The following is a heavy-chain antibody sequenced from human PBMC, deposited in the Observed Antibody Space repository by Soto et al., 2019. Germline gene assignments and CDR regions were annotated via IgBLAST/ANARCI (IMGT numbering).Heavy chain of an antibody. CDR1: GGTFSTYA. CDR3: ARGVGAYYFDF. CDR2: IIPIFGTT. V-gene: IGHV1-69*01. D-gene: IGHD1-26*01. Sequence: QVQLVQSGAEVKKPGSSVKVSCKASGGTFSTYAITWVRQAPGQGLEWLGGIIPIFGTTDYARKFQGRVTITAAESTSTVIIELSSLTSADTAVCYCARGVGAYYFDFWGQGTLVTVSS. J-gene: IGHJ4*02.